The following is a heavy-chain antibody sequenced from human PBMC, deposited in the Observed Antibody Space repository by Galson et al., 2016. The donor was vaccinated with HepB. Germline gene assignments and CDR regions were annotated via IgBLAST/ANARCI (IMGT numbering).Heavy chain of an antibody. Sequence: SLRLSCAASGIRFSNYAMSWVRQAPGKGLEGVSVISGTGGSTYYADSVKGRFTISRDNSKDTLYLQMNSLRPDDTAVYFCASVFWSDSSEGPLRHWGQGTLGSVSA. V-gene: IGHV3-23*01. CDR2: ISGTGGST. CDR3: ASVFWSDSSEGPLRH. CDR1: GIRFSNYA. D-gene: IGHD3-3*01. J-gene: IGHJ1*01.